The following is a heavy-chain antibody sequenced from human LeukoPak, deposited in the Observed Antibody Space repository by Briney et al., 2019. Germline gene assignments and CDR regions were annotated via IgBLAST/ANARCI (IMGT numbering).Heavy chain of an antibody. CDR3: ARDLVTVTKGFDI. CDR2: ISYIGTT. V-gene: IGHV4-59*01. CDR1: GGSFSNDY. D-gene: IGHD4-17*01. Sequence: SETLSLTCAVAGGSFSNDYWTWIRQPPGRGLEWIGYISYIGTTNYNPFLKSRVTISIDTSKNKFSLKLSSVTTADTAEYYCARDLVTVTKGFDIWGLGTMVSVSS. J-gene: IGHJ3*02.